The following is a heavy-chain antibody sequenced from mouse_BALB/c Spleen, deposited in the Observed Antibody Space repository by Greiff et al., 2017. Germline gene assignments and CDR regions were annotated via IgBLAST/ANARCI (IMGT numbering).Heavy chain of an antibody. CDR2: IDPENGNT. J-gene: IGHJ4*01. Sequence: VQLKQSGAELVRPGALVKLSCKASGFNIKDYYMHWVKQRPEQGLEWIGWIDPENGNTIYDPKFQGKASITADTSSNTAYLQLSSLTSEDTAVYYCAGRVPYAMDYWGQGTSVTVSS. CDR3: AGRVPYAMDY. V-gene: IGHV14-1*02. D-gene: IGHD3-1*01. CDR1: GFNIKDYY.